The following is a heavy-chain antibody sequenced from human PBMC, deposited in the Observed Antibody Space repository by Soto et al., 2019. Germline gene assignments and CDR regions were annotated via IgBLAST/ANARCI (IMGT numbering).Heavy chain of an antibody. CDR3: ASWTYRSGGWYLEK. J-gene: IGHJ4*02. D-gene: IGHD6-19*01. V-gene: IGHV3-7*03. CDR2: IKQEGSEK. Sequence: GSLILSCESSGFTLSNYWMSWVRQAPGKGLEWVANIKQEGSEKYYADSVKGRFTISRDNAKNALYLQMNSLRAEDTALYYCASWTYRSGGWYLEKWGQGTPGNV. CDR1: GFTLSNYW.